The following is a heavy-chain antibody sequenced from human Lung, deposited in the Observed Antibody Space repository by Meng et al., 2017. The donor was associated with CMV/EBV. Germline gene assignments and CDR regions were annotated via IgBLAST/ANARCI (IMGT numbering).Heavy chain of an antibody. CDR2: ISGSGGST. V-gene: IGHV3-23*01. Sequence: SCAASGFTFSSYAMSWVRQAPGKGLEWVSAISGSGGSTYYADSVKGRFTISRDNSKNTLYLQMNSLRAEDTAVYYRAKTVVVPAAPYYFDYWGQGTXVTVSS. D-gene: IGHD2-2*01. J-gene: IGHJ4*02. CDR3: AKTVVVPAAPYYFDY. CDR1: GFTFSSYA.